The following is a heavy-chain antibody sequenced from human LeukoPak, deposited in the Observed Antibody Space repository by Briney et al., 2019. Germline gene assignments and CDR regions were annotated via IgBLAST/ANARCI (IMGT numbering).Heavy chain of an antibody. CDR3: ARRYYYDSPTYFEDAFDI. J-gene: IGHJ3*02. CDR1: GGSFGTFS. D-gene: IGHD3-22*01. Sequence: ASVKVSCKASGGSFGTFSMNWVGQAPGQGLEWMGGIIPMFGEGNYAQKFQGRVTITTDESRRTAYMELRSLRSEDTAVYYCARRYYYDSPTYFEDAFDIWGQGTMVTVSS. CDR2: IIPMFGEG. V-gene: IGHV1-69*05.